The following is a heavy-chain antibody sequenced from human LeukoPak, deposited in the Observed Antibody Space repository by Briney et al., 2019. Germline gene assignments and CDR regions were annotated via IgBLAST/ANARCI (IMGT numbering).Heavy chain of an antibody. CDR1: GYTFTSYY. V-gene: IGHV1-46*01. CDR2: INPSGGST. J-gene: IGHJ6*03. Sequence: ASVKVSCKASGYTFTSYYMHWVRQAPGQGLEWMGIINPSGGSTSYAQKFQGRVTMTRDMSTSTVYMELSSLRSEDTAVYYCGRDLLLCFGELLGMDFWGKGTLVTVSS. D-gene: IGHD3-10*01. CDR3: GRDLLLCFGELLGMDF.